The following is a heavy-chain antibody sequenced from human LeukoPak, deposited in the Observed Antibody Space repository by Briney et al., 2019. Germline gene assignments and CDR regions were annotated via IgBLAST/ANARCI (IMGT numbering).Heavy chain of an antibody. Sequence: ASVKVSCKASGFTFTSSAMRWVRQARGQRLEWIGWIVVGSGNTNYAQKFQERVTITRDMSTSTAYMELSSLRSEDTAVYYCAADPRPRYCSGGSCYSMASFDLWGRGTLVTVSS. J-gene: IGHJ2*01. CDR2: IVVGSGNT. V-gene: IGHV1-58*02. D-gene: IGHD2-15*01. CDR3: AADPRPRYCSGGSCYSMASFDL. CDR1: GFTFTSSA.